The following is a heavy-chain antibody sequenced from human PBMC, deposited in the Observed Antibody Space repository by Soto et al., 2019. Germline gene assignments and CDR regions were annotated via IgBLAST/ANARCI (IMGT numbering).Heavy chain of an antibody. D-gene: IGHD5-18*01. Sequence: QVQLVQSGAEVKKPGSSVTVSCKDSEGAFSGYTISWVRQAPGQGLEWMGGIIPIFGTANYAQKFQGRVTITADESTSTAYMELSSLRSEDTTVYYCARGNHRWIQLWYFDLWGRCTLVTVSS. V-gene: IGHV1-69*12. CDR3: ARGNHRWIQLWYFDL. CDR1: EGAFSGYT. CDR2: IIPIFGTA. J-gene: IGHJ2*01.